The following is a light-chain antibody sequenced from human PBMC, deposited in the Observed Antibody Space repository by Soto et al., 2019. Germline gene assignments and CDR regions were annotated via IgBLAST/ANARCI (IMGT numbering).Light chain of an antibody. CDR3: QQRSNWPRT. CDR2: DAS. J-gene: IGKJ1*01. V-gene: IGKV3-11*01. CDR1: QSVSSY. Sequence: EIVLTQSPATLSLSPGERATLSCTASQSVSSYLAWYQQKPGQAPRLLIYDASNRATGIPARFSGSGSGTDFTLTISSLEPEDFAVYYCQQRSNWPRTFGQGPKVEIK.